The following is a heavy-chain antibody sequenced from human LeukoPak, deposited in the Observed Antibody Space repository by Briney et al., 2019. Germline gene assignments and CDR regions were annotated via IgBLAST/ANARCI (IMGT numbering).Heavy chain of an antibody. CDR1: GYFFTSYW. CDR2: IYPDDSDT. D-gene: IGHD3-10*01. J-gene: IGHJ4*02. CDR3: ARATGSGSYQRFDY. V-gene: IGHV5-51*01. Sequence: AESLKISCKGSGYFFTSYWVGWVRQMPGKGLEWMGIIYPDDSDTRYSPSFQGQVTISDDKSISTAYVHWSSLKASDTAMYYCARATGSGSYQRFDYWGQGTLVTVSS.